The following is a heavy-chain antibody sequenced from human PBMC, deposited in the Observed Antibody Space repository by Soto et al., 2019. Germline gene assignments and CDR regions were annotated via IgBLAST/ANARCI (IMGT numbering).Heavy chain of an antibody. J-gene: IGHJ4*02. D-gene: IGHD3-9*01. Sequence: GASVKVSCKASGYTFISYAVHWVRQAPGQRLEWMGWINAGNGNTKYSQKFQGRVTITSDTSTSTVYIELSSLRSEDTAVYYCARDRYFDPFDYWGQGTLVTVSS. CDR2: INAGNGNT. V-gene: IGHV1-3*01. CDR3: ARDRYFDPFDY. CDR1: GYTFISYA.